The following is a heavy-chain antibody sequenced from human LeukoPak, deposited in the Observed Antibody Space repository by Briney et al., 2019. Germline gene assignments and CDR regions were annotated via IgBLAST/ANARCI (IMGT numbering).Heavy chain of an antibody. D-gene: IGHD5-18*01. V-gene: IGHV4-31*03. CDR3: ARVLPPGGAPIPVQLWLGYDAFDI. CDR2: IYYSGST. J-gene: IGHJ3*02. Sequence: SETLSLTCTVSGGSISSGGYYWSWIRRHPGQGLEWIGYIYYSGSTYYNPSLRSRVTISVDTSKNQFSLKLSSVTAADTAVYYCARVLPPGGAPIPVQLWLGYDAFDIWGQGTMVTVSS. CDR1: GGSISSGGYY.